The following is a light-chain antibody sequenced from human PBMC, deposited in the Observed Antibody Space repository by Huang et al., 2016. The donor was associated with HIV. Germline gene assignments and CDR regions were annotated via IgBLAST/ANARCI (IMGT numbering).Light chain of an antibody. CDR3: QQSYNSPPFT. CDR2: GAS. J-gene: IGKJ3*01. Sequence: DIQMTQSPPSLSASVGDRVTISCRASQNITDYLNWYQHKPGKAPKLLVFGASSLQGGVPSRFSGSGSGTDVTLTISSLQPEDFATYYCQQSYNSPPFTFGPGTEVDIK. V-gene: IGKV1-39*01. CDR1: QNITDY.